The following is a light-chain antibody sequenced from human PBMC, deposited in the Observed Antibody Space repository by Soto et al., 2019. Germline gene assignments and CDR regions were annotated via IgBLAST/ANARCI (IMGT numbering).Light chain of an antibody. CDR2: EVS. CDR1: SSDVGGYNY. J-gene: IGLJ2*01. Sequence: QSALTQPASVSGSPGQSITISCTGTSSDVGGYNYVSWYQQHPGKAPKLMIYEVSNRPSGVSNRFSGSKSGNTASLTISGLQAEYEADYYCSSYTSSSTHYVVFGGGTKLTVL. V-gene: IGLV2-14*01. CDR3: SSYTSSSTHYVV.